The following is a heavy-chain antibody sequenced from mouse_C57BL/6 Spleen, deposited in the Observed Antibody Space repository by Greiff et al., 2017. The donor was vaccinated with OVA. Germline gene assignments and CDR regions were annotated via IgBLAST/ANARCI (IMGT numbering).Heavy chain of an antibody. J-gene: IGHJ3*01. CDR1: GYAFSSYW. CDR2: IYPGDGDT. Sequence: QVQLQQSGAELVKPGASVKISCKASGYAFSSYWMNWVKQRPGKGLEWIGQIYPGDGDTNYNGKFKGKATLTADKSSSTAYMQLSSLTSEDSAVYCCARSGLTGTTFAYWGQGTLVTVSA. CDR3: ARSGLTGTTFAY. D-gene: IGHD4-1*01. V-gene: IGHV1-80*01.